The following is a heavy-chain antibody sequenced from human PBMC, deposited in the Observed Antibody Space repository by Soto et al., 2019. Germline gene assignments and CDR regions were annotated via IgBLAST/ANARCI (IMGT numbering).Heavy chain of an antibody. J-gene: IGHJ5*02. Sequence: PGGSLRLSCAASGFPFSSDWMHWVRQAPGKGLEWVSTISGPGSGTYYVDSVKGRFTISRDNSKNTLYLQMNSLRVEDTALYYCAKDSGYTTGWYCFDPWGQGTPVPVSS. V-gene: IGHV3-23*01. CDR2: ISGPGSGT. CDR1: GFPFSSDW. CDR3: AKDSGYTTGWYCFDP. D-gene: IGHD6-19*01.